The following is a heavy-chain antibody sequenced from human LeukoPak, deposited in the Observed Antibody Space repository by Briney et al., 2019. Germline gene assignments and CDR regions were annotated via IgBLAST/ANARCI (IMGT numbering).Heavy chain of an antibody. J-gene: IGHJ4*02. Sequence: ASVKVSCKASGYTFTTNGIIWVRQAPGQGLEWMGWISAKNGNTNYAQKFQGRVTMTEDTSTDTAYMELSSLRSEDTAVYYCATADTGSYFDYWGQGTLVTVSS. CDR2: ISAKNGNT. CDR1: GYTFTTNG. CDR3: ATADTGSYFDY. D-gene: IGHD5-18*01. V-gene: IGHV1-18*04.